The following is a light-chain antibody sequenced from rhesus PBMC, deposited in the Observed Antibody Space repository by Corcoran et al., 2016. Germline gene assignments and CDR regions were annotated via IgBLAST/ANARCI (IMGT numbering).Light chain of an antibody. CDR2: GAS. J-gene: IGKJ1*01. CDR3: QQSSNLWT. CDR1: QSVGSY. V-gene: IGKV3-24*04. Sequence: ETVVTQSPATLSLSPGERATLSCRASQSVGSYLAWYQQKPGQAPRLLIYGASRRATGIPDRFSGSGSGTDFTLTISSLETEDVGVYYCQQSSNLWTFGQGTKVEIK.